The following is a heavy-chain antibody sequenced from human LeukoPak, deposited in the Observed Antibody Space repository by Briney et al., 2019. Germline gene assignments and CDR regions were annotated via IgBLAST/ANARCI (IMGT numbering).Heavy chain of an antibody. D-gene: IGHD5-18*01. CDR3: ATTNQWIQLWSPTYYFDY. Sequence: GGSLRLSCAVSGFTYRSHAMSWVRQAPGKGLEWVSAISGSGGSTYYADSVKGRFTISRDNSKNTLYLQMNSLRAEDTAVYYCATTNQWIQLWSPTYYFDYWGQGTLVTVSS. V-gene: IGHV3-23*01. CDR2: ISGSGGST. CDR1: GFTYRSHA. J-gene: IGHJ4*02.